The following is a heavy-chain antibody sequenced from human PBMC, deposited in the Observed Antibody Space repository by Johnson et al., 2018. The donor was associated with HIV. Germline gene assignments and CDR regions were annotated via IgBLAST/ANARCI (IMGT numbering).Heavy chain of an antibody. V-gene: IGHV3-7*03. CDR2: MKQDGSEK. CDR3: ATFGGGSFHAFDI. J-gene: IGHJ3*02. Sequence: MKQDGSEKQYVDSVRGRFTISRDNTKNSVYLQIESLRVEDTAMYYCATFGGGSFHAFDIWGQGTMVTVSS. D-gene: IGHD1-26*01.